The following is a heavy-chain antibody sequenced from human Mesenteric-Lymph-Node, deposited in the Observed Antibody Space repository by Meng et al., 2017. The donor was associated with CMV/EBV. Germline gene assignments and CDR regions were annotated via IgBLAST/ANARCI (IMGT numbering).Heavy chain of an antibody. Sequence: SETLSLTCAVSGGSISSYYWSWIRQPPGKGLEWIGYIDDSGGTNYNPSLKSRLTILIDTSKRQFSLRLGSVSAADTAVYYCARAPTSYDILTGYFPNGLDVWGQGTTVTVSS. CDR2: IDDSGGT. CDR1: GGSISSYY. CDR3: ARAPTSYDILTGYFPNGLDV. J-gene: IGHJ6*02. D-gene: IGHD3-9*01. V-gene: IGHV4-59*01.